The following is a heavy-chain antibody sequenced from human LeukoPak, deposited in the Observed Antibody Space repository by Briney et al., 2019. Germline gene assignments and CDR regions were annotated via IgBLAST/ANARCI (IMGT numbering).Heavy chain of an antibody. CDR2: IIPIFGTA. CDR3: ARTTYYYDSSGYYHLSLYYFDY. CDR1: GATFSSYA. V-gene: IGHV1-69*05. J-gene: IGHJ4*02. Sequence: SVKVSCKASGATFSSYAISWVRQAPGQGLEWMGGIIPIFGTANYAQKFQGRVTITTYESTSTAYMELSSLRSEDTAVYYCARTTYYYDSSGYYHLSLYYFDYWGQGTLVTVSS. D-gene: IGHD3-22*01.